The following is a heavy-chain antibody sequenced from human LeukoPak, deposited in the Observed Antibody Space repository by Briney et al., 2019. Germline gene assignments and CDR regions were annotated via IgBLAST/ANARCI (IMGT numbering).Heavy chain of an antibody. D-gene: IGHD6-13*01. CDR1: GDSISSYY. CDR2: IYHSGST. V-gene: IGHV4-59*01. Sequence: SETLSLTCTVSGDSISSYYWSWIRQPPGKGLEWIGYIYHSGSTNYNPPLKSRVTISADTSKDQFSRKLASVTAADTAVYYCATGYSSTWYCFDYWGQGTLVTVSS. J-gene: IGHJ4*02. CDR3: ATGYSSTWYCFDY.